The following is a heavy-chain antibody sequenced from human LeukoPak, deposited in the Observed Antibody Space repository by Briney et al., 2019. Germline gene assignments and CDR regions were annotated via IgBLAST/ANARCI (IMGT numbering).Heavy chain of an antibody. J-gene: IGHJ4*02. CDR2: ISGSGDAT. V-gene: IGHV3-23*01. D-gene: IGHD3-22*01. Sequence: GGSLRLSCAASGFTFSGYSMSWVRQAPGKGPEWVSTISGSGDATYYADSVKGRFTISRDNSKNTLYVQMNSLRAEDTAVYYCAKDRQSRGLLGFDHWGQGALVIVSS. CDR3: AKDRQSRGLLGFDH. CDR1: GFTFSGYS.